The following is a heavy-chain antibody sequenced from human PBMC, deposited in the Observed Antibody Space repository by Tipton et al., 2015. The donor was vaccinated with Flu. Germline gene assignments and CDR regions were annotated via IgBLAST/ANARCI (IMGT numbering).Heavy chain of an antibody. CDR2: IYSGGST. V-gene: IGHV3-53*01. D-gene: IGHD3-3*01. Sequence: SLRLSCAASGFTVSSNYMSWVRQAPGKGLEWVSVIYSGGSTYYADSVKGRFTISRDNSKNTLYLQMNSLRAEDTAVYYCATPEPNIWSGYTGPPDYWGQGTLVTVSS. CDR3: ATPEPNIWSGYTGPPDY. CDR1: GFTVSSNY. J-gene: IGHJ4*02.